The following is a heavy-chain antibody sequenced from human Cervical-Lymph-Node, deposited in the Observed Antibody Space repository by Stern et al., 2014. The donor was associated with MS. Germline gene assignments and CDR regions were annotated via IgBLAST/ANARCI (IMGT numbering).Heavy chain of an antibody. CDR1: GFTFDDYA. V-gene: IGHV3-9*01. Sequence: EVQLVESGGGLVQPGRSLRLSCAASGFTFDDYALHWVRQAPGKGLEWVSSISWNGGSISYADSVKGRFTISRDNAKNSLYLQMNSLRAEDTALYYCAKDIREYNFGHYMDVWGQGTTVTVSS. D-gene: IGHD5-18*01. J-gene: IGHJ6*02. CDR3: AKDIREYNFGHYMDV. CDR2: ISWNGGSI.